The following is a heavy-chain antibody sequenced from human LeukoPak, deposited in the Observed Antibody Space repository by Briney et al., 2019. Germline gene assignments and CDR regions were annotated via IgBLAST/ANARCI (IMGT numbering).Heavy chain of an antibody. CDR2: INHSGST. V-gene: IGHV4-34*01. D-gene: IGHD4-17*01. Sequence: SETLSLTCAVYGGSFSGYYWSWIRQPPGKGLEWIGEINHSGSTNYNPSLKSRVTISVDTSKNQFSLKLSSVTAADTAVYYCARAALDYGIDYWCQGTLVTVSS. CDR3: ARAALDYGIDY. J-gene: IGHJ4*02. CDR1: GGSFSGYY.